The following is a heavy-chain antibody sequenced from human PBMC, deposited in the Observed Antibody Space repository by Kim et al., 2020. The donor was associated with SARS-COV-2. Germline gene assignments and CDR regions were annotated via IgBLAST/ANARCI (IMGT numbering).Heavy chain of an antibody. CDR1: GGSFSGYY. V-gene: IGHV4-34*01. D-gene: IGHD3-22*01. Sequence: SETLSLTCAVYGGSFSGYYWSWIRQPPGKGLEWIGEINHSGSTNYNPSLKSRVTISVDTSKNQFSLKLSSVTAADTAVYYCARGLISNDSSGYQTARSRVKYYYYYYGMDVWGQGTTVTVSS. CDR2: INHSGST. J-gene: IGHJ6*02. CDR3: ARGLISNDSSGYQTARSRVKYYYYYYGMDV.